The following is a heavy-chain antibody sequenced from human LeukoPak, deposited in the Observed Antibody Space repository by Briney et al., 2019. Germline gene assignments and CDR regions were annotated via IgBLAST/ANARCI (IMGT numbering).Heavy chain of an antibody. V-gene: IGHV3-15*01. CDR3: TTVSSGSSSYYGMDV. CDR2: IKSTTDGGTT. J-gene: IGHJ6*02. CDR1: GFTFNNAW. Sequence: GGSLRLSCAASGFTFNNAWMSWVRQAPGKGLEWVGRIKSTTDGGTTDYAAPVKGRFTISRDDSKNTLYLQMNSLKTEDTAVYYCTTVSSGSSSYYGMDVWGQGTTVTVSS. D-gene: IGHD1-26*01.